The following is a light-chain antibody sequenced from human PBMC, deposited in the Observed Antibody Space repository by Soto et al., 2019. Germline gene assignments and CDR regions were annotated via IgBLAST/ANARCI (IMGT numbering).Light chain of an antibody. CDR1: QSISSW. Sequence: DIQMTQSPSTLSASVEDRVTITCRASQSISSWLAWYQQKPGKAPKLLIYAASSLQSGVPSRFSGSGSGTDFTLTIRSLQPEDFATYYCKQSHSTPITFGQGTRLEI. CDR2: AAS. V-gene: IGKV1-39*01. CDR3: KQSHSTPIT. J-gene: IGKJ5*01.